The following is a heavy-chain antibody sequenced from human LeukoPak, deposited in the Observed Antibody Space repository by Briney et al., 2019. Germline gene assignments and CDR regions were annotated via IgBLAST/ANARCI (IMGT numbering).Heavy chain of an antibody. CDR1: GGSISSYY. J-gene: IGHJ4*02. Sequence: SSETLSLTCTVSGGSISSYYWSWIRQPPGKGLEWIGYIYYSGSTNYNPSLKSRVTISVDTSKNQFSLKLSSVTAADTAVYYCARGPVTTPLDYWGQGTLVTVSS. V-gene: IGHV4-59*01. CDR3: ARGPVTTPLDY. CDR2: IYYSGST. D-gene: IGHD4-17*01.